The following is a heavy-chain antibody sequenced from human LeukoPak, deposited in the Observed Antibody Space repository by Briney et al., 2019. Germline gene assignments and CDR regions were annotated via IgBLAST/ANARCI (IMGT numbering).Heavy chain of an antibody. CDR2: TYHRSKWYN. CDR3: AGDSVQLDHAIDY. D-gene: IGHD1-1*01. J-gene: IGHJ4*02. Sequence: SQTLSLTCAISEDSVSSSSAAWNWIRQSPSRGLEWLGRTYHRSKWYNDFAVSVKSRITINPDTSKNQFSLQLSSVTPEDTALYYCAGDSVQLDHAIDYWGQGTLVTVSS. CDR1: EDSVSSSSAA. V-gene: IGHV6-1*01.